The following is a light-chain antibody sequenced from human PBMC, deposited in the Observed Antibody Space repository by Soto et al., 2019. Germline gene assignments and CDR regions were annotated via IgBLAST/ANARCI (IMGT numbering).Light chain of an antibody. Sequence: QSALTQPASVSGSPGQSITISCTGTSSDVGGYNYVSWYQQHPGKAPKLMIYEVSNRPSGVPNRFSGSKSGNTASLTISGLQAEDEADYYCSSYTGSSTPYVFGTGTKVTVL. V-gene: IGLV2-14*01. J-gene: IGLJ1*01. CDR3: SSYTGSSTPYV. CDR1: SSDVGGYNY. CDR2: EVS.